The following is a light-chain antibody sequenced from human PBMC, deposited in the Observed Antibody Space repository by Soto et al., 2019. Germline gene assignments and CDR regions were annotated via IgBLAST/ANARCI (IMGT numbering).Light chain of an antibody. V-gene: IGKV1-39*01. CDR3: QQSYSSPIT. CDR2: AAS. Sequence: DIQMTQSPSTLSGSVGDRVTMTCRASQGISTYLNWYQQKPGKAPKLLIYAASSLQSGVPSRFSGSGSETDFTLTISSLQPEDFATYYCQQSYSSPITFGQGTRLEIK. CDR1: QGISTY. J-gene: IGKJ5*01.